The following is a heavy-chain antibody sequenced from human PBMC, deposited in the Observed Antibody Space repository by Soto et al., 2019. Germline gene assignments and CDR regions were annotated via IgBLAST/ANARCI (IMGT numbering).Heavy chain of an antibody. CDR3: AVSPEEFQLVSIGGQLDY. V-gene: IGHV3-23*01. CDR2: GGST. Sequence: GGSTEYADSVQGRFTVSRDNPKNTLYLQMNSLRGDDTALYYCAVSPEEFQLVSIGGQLDYWGQGTLVTVSS. J-gene: IGHJ4*02. D-gene: IGHD3-16*01.